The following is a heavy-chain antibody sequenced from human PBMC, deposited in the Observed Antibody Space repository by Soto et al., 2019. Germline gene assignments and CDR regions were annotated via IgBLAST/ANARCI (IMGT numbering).Heavy chain of an antibody. Sequence: QLQLQESGPGLVKPSETLSLTCTVSGGSISSSSYYWGWIRQPPGKGLEWIGSIYYSGSTYYNPYLMSRVPISVDTSKNQFSLKLSSVTAADTAVYYCARGVGLVWFGELYNWFDPWGQGTLVTVSS. CDR3: ARGVGLVWFGELYNWFDP. CDR2: IYYSGST. V-gene: IGHV4-39*01. D-gene: IGHD3-10*01. J-gene: IGHJ5*02. CDR1: GGSISSSSYY.